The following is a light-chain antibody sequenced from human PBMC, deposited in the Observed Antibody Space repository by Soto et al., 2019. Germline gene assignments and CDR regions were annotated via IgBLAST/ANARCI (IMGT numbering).Light chain of an antibody. Sequence: NQMTQSASSLSASVADRVTIPCRASQSISSYLNWYQQKPGKAPKLLIYAASSLQSGVPSRFSGSGSGTDFTLTISSLQPEDFATYYCQQSYSSPPTFGQGTKVDIK. CDR1: QSISSY. V-gene: IGKV1-39*01. CDR3: QQSYSSPPT. CDR2: AAS. J-gene: IGKJ1*01.